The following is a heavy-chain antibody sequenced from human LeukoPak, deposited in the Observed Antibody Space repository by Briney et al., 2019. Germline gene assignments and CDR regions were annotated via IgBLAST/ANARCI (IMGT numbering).Heavy chain of an antibody. CDR2: VNEDGSAK. V-gene: IGHV3-7*01. Sequence: RGSLRLSCVVSGLTFSNYWMIWVRQAPGKGLESVAIVNEDGSAKYYLDSVKGRFTISRDNARNSLYLEMNSLRAEDTAVYYCARDYWRSIDHWGQGTLVTVSS. CDR1: GLTFSNYW. CDR3: ARDYWRSIDH. D-gene: IGHD1-1*01. J-gene: IGHJ4*02.